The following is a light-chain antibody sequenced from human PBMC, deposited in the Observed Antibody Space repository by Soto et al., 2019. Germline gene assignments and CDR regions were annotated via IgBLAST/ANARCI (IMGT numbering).Light chain of an antibody. Sequence: DIQMTQSPSTLSGSVGDRVTITCRASQTISSWLAWYQQKPGKAPKLLIYKASTLTSGVPSRVSGSGSGTDVTLTISSLQPEDFATYFCQQLNSYPITFGQGTRLEIK. CDR2: KAS. CDR1: QTISSW. V-gene: IGKV1-5*03. CDR3: QQLNSYPIT. J-gene: IGKJ5*01.